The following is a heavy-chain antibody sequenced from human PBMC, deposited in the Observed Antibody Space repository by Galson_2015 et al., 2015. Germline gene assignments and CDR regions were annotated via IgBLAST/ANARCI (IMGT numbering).Heavy chain of an antibody. V-gene: IGHV5-51*01. CDR2: IYPGDSDT. D-gene: IGHD3-22*01. Sequence: QSGAEVKKPGESLKISCKGSGYSFTSYWIGWVRQMPGKGLEWMGIIYPGDSDTRYSPSFQGQVTISADKSISTAYLQWSSLKASDTAMYYCARHTYYYDSSGYQLRGAFDIWGQGTMVTVSS. CDR1: GYSFTSYW. CDR3: ARHTYYYDSSGYQLRGAFDI. J-gene: IGHJ3*02.